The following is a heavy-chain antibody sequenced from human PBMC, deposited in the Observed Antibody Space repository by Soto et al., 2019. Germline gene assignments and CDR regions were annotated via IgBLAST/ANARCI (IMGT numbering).Heavy chain of an antibody. J-gene: IGHJ4*02. CDR2: ISYDGRNK. V-gene: IGHV3-30*04. Sequence: PGGSLRLSCAASGFSFSVYALHWARQAPGKGLEWVALISYDGRNKYYADSVQGRFTISRDNSKNTLYLQMNSLRSEDTAVYYCARDTLSHGDHFYLDYWGQGALVTVSS. CDR3: ARDTLSHGDHFYLDY. D-gene: IGHD4-17*01. CDR1: GFSFSVYA.